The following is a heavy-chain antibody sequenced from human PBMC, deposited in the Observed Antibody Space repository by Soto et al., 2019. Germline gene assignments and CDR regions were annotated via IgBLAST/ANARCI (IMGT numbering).Heavy chain of an antibody. CDR1: GGSISSSSYY. V-gene: IGHV4-39*01. D-gene: IGHD2-2*02. J-gene: IGHJ5*02. Sequence: QLQLQESGPGLVKPSETLSLTCTVSGGSISSSSYYWGWIRQPPGKGLEWIGSIYYSGSTYYNPSLKSRVTISVDTSKNQFSLKLSSVTAADTAVYYCARSKWREAGGYCSSTSCYTRRFDPWGQGTLVTVSS. CDR2: IYYSGST. CDR3: ARSKWREAGGYCSSTSCYTRRFDP.